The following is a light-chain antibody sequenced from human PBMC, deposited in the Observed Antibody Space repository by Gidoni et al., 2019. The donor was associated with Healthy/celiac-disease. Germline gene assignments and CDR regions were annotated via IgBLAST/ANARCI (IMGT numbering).Light chain of an antibody. CDR1: QSVSSY. Sequence: EIVLTQSPATLSLSPGERATLSCRASQSVSSYLAWYQQKPGQAPRLLIYDASNRATGIPARFSGSGSGTDFTLTISSLEPEDFAVYYCQQRSNWPSKFGPGTKVVIK. CDR3: QQRSNWPSK. J-gene: IGKJ3*01. CDR2: DAS. V-gene: IGKV3-11*01.